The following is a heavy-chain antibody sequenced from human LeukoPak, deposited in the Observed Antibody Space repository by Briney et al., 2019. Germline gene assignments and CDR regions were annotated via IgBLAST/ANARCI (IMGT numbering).Heavy chain of an antibody. V-gene: IGHV3-21*01. CDR2: ISSSSSYI. CDR3: ASIGAGHAFDI. J-gene: IGHJ3*02. CDR1: GFTFSSYS. Sequence: GGSLRLSCAASGFTFSSYSMNWVRHAPGKGLEWVSSISSSSSYIYYADSVKGRFTISRDNAKNSLYLQMNSLRAEDTAVYYCASIGAGHAFDIWGQGTMVTVSS.